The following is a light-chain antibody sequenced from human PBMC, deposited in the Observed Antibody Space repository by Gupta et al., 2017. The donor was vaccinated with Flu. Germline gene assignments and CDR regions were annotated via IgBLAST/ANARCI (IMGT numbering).Light chain of an antibody. J-gene: IGLJ2*01. CDR2: DVM. CDR3: CSYAGSYTFA. Sequence: SALTQPRSVSGSPGQSVTISCTGTNSDVGGYDFVSWYQPHPGKAPNFIIFDVMKRTAGAPGRFSGSKAANTAALTISGPQAEDAADYYRCSYAGSYTFAFGGGTTLTV. V-gene: IGLV2-11*01. CDR1: NSDVGGYDF.